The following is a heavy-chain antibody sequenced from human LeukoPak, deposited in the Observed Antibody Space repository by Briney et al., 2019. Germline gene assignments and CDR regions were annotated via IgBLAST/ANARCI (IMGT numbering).Heavy chain of an antibody. Sequence: PGRSLRLSCAASGFTFSSYGMQWVRQAPGKGLEWVAVISYDGRIKYQVDSVKGRFTISRDNSKNTLYLQMNSLRAEDTAVYYCAKDGYSSGWYNPDYWGQGTLVTVSS. CDR1: GFTFSSYG. CDR2: ISYDGRIK. CDR3: AKDGYSSGWYNPDY. D-gene: IGHD6-19*01. J-gene: IGHJ4*02. V-gene: IGHV3-30*18.